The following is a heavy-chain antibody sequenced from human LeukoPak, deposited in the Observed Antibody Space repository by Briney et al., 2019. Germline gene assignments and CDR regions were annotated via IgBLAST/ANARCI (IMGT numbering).Heavy chain of an antibody. CDR3: AKDNGWLHYCH. J-gene: IGHJ4*02. D-gene: IGHD5-24*01. Sequence: PGGTLRLSCAASGFTFSIYGMNWVRQAPGKGLEWVSGINPGGEITYYADSVKGRFTISRDNSKNTVSLQMHSLRAEDTATYYCAKDNGWLHYCHWGQGTLVTVSS. CDR1: GFTFSIYG. CDR2: INPGGEIT. V-gene: IGHV3-23*01.